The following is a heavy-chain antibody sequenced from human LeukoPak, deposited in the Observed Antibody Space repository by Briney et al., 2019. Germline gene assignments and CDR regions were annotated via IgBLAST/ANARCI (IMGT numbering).Heavy chain of an antibody. CDR3: ARLVVVTAIPPPNWFDP. CDR1: GGSFSGYY. D-gene: IGHD2-21*02. J-gene: IGHJ5*02. CDR2: INHSGST. V-gene: IGHV4-34*01. Sequence: SETLSLTCAVYGGSFSGYYWSWIRQPPVKGLEWIGEINHSGSTNYNPSLKSRATISVDTSKNQFSLKLSSVTAADTAVYYCARLVVVTAIPPPNWFDPWGQGTLVTVSS.